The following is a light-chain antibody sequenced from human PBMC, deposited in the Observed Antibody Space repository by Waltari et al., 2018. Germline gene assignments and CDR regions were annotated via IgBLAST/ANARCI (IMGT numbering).Light chain of an antibody. CDR2: DVS. V-gene: IGLV2-23*02. CDR3: CSYAGSSTYV. CDR1: SRDVGGYNY. J-gene: IGLJ1*01. Sequence: QSALTQPASVSGSPGQPITISCTGTSRDVGGYNYVSWYQQHPGKAPKLMIYDVSKRPSGVSNRFSGSKSGNTASLTISGLQAEDEADYYCCSYAGSSTYVFGTGTKVTVL.